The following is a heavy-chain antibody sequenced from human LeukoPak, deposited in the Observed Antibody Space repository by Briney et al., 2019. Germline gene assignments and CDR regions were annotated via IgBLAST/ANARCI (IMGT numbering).Heavy chain of an antibody. CDR3: PKEKFVNSSGPKLNWFDP. CDR1: GFTFSSYG. Sequence: GGSLRLSCAASGFTFSSYGMHWVRQAPGKGLEWVAVMSYDGSNKYYADSVKGRFTISRDNSKNTLYLQMNSLRAEDTAVYYCPKEKFVNSSGPKLNWFDPWGQGTLVTVSS. V-gene: IGHV3-30*18. CDR2: MSYDGSNK. J-gene: IGHJ5*02. D-gene: IGHD3-22*01.